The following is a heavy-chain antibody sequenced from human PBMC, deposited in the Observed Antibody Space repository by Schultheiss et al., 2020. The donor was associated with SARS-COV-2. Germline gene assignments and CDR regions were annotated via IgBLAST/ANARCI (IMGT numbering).Heavy chain of an antibody. Sequence: SGPTLVKPTQTLTLTCTFSGFSLSTSGVGVGWIRQPPGKALEWLALIYWDDDKYYSTSLKTRLTISKDTSKNQVVLTMTNMDPVDTATYYCARNYQLLIVDWGQGTLVTVSS. CDR1: GFSLSTSGVG. V-gene: IGHV2-70*01. D-gene: IGHD2-2*01. CDR2: IYWDDDK. CDR3: ARNYQLLIVD. J-gene: IGHJ4*02.